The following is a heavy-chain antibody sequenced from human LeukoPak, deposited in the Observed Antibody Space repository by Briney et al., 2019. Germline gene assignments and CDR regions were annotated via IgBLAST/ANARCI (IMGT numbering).Heavy chain of an antibody. J-gene: IGHJ4*02. CDR2: ISFGDSDS. CDR1: GYSFTSYW. V-gene: IGHV5-51*01. CDR3: ASLGYYYDSSGYRTNSFDY. D-gene: IGHD3-22*01. Sequence: GESLKISCKGSGYSFTSYWIGWVRQMPGKGLEWVGIISFGDSDSRYSPSIQGQVTISADKSISTAYLQWSSLKASDTAMYYCASLGYYYDSSGYRTNSFDYWGQGTLVTVSS.